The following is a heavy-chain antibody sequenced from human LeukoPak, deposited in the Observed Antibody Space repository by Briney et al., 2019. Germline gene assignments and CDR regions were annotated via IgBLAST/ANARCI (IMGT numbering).Heavy chain of an antibody. V-gene: IGHV3-48*01. CDR2: ITSDSTTM. J-gene: IGHJ4*02. Sequence: GGSLRLSCAASGFSFSSYSMNWVRQAPGQGLEWVSYITSDSTTMFYADSVKGRFTASRDNAENSMYLQMNSLRAEDTAVYYCARSLGRSSSTRTPDYWGQGTLVTVSS. CDR3: ARSLGRSSSTRTPDY. D-gene: IGHD6-13*01. CDR1: GFSFSSYS.